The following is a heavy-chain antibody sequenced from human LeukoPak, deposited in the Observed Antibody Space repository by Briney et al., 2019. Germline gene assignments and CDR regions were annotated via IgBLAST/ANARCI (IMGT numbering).Heavy chain of an antibody. J-gene: IGHJ6*02. D-gene: IGHD2-2*01. CDR2: ISAYNGNT. CDR1: GYTFTSYG. Sequence: ASVKVSCTPSGYTFTSYGISWVRQAPGQGLEWMGWISAYNGNTNYAQKLQGRVTMTTDTSTSTAYMELRSLRSDDTAVYYCARVVPAAMDYYYYGMDVWGQGTTVTVSS. V-gene: IGHV1-18*01. CDR3: ARVVPAAMDYYYYGMDV.